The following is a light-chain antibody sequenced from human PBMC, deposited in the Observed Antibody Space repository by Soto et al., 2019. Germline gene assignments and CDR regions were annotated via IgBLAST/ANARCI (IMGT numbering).Light chain of an antibody. CDR1: QSVSSN. Sequence: EIVMTQSPATLSESPGERATLSCRASQSVSSNLAWYQQKRGQAPRLLIYGTSTRATGIPARFSGSGSGTEFTLTISSLQSEEFAVYYCQQYNKWPLTLGGGTKVEIK. J-gene: IGKJ4*01. V-gene: IGKV3-15*01. CDR2: GTS. CDR3: QQYNKWPLT.